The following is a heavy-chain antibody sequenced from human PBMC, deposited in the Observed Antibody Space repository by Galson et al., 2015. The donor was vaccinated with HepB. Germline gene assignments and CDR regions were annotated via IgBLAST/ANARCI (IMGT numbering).Heavy chain of an antibody. CDR2: IKSKTDGGTT. J-gene: IGHJ4*02. D-gene: IGHD6-19*01. CDR3: TTGKRSFGAVAGPPGFDY. CDR1: GFTFSNAW. V-gene: IGHV3-15*01. Sequence: SLRLSCAASGFTFSNAWMSWVRQAPGKGLEWVGRIKSKTDGGTTDYAAPVKGRFTISRDDSKNTLYLQMNSLKTEDTAVYYCTTGKRSFGAVAGPPGFDYWGQGTLVTVSS.